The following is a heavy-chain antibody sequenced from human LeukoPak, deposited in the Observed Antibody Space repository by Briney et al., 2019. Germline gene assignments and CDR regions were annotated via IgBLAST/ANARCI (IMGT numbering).Heavy chain of an antibody. V-gene: IGHV3-30*18. Sequence: GGSLRLSCAASGFTFSSYGMHWVRQAPGKGLEWVAVISYDGSNKYYADSVKGRFTISRDNSKNTLYLQMSSLRAEDTAVYYCAKATSYYFDCWGQGTLVTVSS. CDR1: GFTFSSYG. CDR3: AKATSYYFDC. CDR2: ISYDGSNK. J-gene: IGHJ4*02.